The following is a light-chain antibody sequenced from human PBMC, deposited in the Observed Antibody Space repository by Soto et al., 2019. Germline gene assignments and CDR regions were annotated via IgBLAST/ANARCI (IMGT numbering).Light chain of an antibody. V-gene: IGKV3-20*01. Sequence: EIVLTQSPGTLSLSPGGRATLSCRATQSISRNYLAWFQQRPGQAPRLLNYGASTRATGIPDRFSGSGSGTDFTLTINRLEPEDFAIYFCQQYVISPITFGQGTRLEIK. CDR2: GAS. CDR1: QSISRNY. CDR3: QQYVISPIT. J-gene: IGKJ5*01.